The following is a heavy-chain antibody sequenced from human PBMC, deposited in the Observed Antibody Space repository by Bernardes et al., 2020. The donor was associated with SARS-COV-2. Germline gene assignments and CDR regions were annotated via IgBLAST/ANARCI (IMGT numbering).Heavy chain of an antibody. CDR3: ARGLLEWLYIGRGMDV. Sequence: LSLTCTVSGVSISSGGYYWSWIRQHPGKGLEWIGYIYYSGSTYYNPSLKSRVTISVDTSKNQFSLKLSSVTAADTAVYYCARGLLEWLYIGRGMDVWGQGTTVTVSS. CDR2: IYYSGST. CDR1: GVSISSGGYY. D-gene: IGHD3-3*01. J-gene: IGHJ6*02. V-gene: IGHV4-31*03.